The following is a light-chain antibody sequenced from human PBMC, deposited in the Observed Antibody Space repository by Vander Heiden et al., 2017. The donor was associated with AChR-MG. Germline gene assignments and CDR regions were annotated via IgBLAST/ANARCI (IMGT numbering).Light chain of an antibody. CDR1: GGSIASNY. V-gene: IGLV6-57*03. J-gene: IGLJ2*01. CDR3: QSYDDTNHGV. CDR2: EDN. Sequence: NLVLTQPHSASESPGKTATISCPRSGGSIASNYVQWYQQRPGSAPTTVIFEDNHRPSGVPDRFSGSIDSSSNSASLIITGLKTEDEADYYCQSYDDTNHGVFGGGTKLTVL.